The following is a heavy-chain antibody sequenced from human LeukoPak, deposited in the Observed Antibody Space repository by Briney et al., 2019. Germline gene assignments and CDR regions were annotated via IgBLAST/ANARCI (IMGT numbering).Heavy chain of an antibody. CDR1: GFSVSANY. J-gene: IGHJ5*02. CDR3: ARDHYGLTSYPNP. D-gene: IGHD3-10*01. CDR2: IFTNGNT. Sequence: GGSLRLSCAASGFSVSANYMSWVRQAPGKGLEWVSVIFTNGNTKYADSVKGRFTISRDNYKNMLYLQMNSLRAEDTAVYYCARDHYGLTSYPNPWGQGTLVTVSS. V-gene: IGHV3-66*01.